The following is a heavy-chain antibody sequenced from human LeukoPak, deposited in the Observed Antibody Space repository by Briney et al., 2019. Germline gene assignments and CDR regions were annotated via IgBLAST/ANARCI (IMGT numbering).Heavy chain of an antibody. V-gene: IGHV3-23*01. Sequence: GGSLRLSCAASGFTFSSYAMSWVRQAPGKGLEWVSAISSSGGSTYYADSVKGRFTTSRDNSKNTLYLQMNGLRAEDTAVYYCAKIQGYYFDYWGQGTLVTVSS. CDR3: AKIQGYYFDY. CDR2: ISSSGGST. D-gene: IGHD5-18*01. CDR1: GFTFSSYA. J-gene: IGHJ4*02.